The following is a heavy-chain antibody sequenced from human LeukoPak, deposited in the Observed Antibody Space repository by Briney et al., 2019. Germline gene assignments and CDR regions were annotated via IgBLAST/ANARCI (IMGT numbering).Heavy chain of an antibody. CDR3: ARDGAAAGYFDY. V-gene: IGHV1-46*01. D-gene: IGHD6-13*01. CDR2: INPSGGST. Sequence: ASVNVSCKASGYTFTSYYMHWVRQAPGQGLEWMGIINPSGGSTSYAQKFQGRVTMTRDTSTSTVYMELSSLRSEDTAVYYCARDGAAAGYFDYWGQGTLVTVSS. J-gene: IGHJ4*02. CDR1: GYTFTSYY.